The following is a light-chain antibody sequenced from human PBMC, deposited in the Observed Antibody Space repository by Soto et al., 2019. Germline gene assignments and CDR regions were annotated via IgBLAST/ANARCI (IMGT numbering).Light chain of an antibody. J-gene: IGLJ2*01. CDR3: SSYAGSNNPVL. CDR2: DVT. CDR1: SRDVGGYNY. Sequence: QSALTQPPSASGSPGQSVAISCTGTSRDVGGYNYVSWYQQHPGKAPKLMIYDVTERPPGVPDRFSGSKSGNTASLTVAGLQAEDEADYYCSSYAGSNNPVLFGGGTKLTVL. V-gene: IGLV2-8*01.